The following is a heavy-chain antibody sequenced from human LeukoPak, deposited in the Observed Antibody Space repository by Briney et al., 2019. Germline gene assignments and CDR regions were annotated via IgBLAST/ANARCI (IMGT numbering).Heavy chain of an antibody. Sequence: GGSLRLSCAASGFTFSSYWMHWVRQAPGKGLAWVSRINSDGSSTSYADSVKGRFTISRDNAKNTLYLQMNSLRAEDTAVYYCARHYRQAAALDYWGQGTLVTVSS. J-gene: IGHJ4*02. CDR2: INSDGSST. D-gene: IGHD6-13*01. CDR1: GFTFSSYW. CDR3: ARHYRQAAALDY. V-gene: IGHV3-74*01.